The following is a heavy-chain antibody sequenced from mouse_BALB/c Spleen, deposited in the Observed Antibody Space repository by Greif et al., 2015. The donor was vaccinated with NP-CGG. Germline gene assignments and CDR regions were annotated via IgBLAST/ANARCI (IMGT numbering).Heavy chain of an antibody. V-gene: IGHV7-3*02. CDR1: GFTFTDYY. Sequence: EVNVVESGGGLVQPGGSLRLSCATSGFTFTDYYMSWVRQPPGKALEWLGFIRNKANGYTTEYSASVKGRFTISRDNSQSILYLQMNTLRAEDSATYYCARDIGYGNYVGDYWGQGTPVTVSS. CDR2: IRNKANGYTT. CDR3: ARDIGYGNYVGDY. J-gene: IGHJ4*01. D-gene: IGHD2-1*01.